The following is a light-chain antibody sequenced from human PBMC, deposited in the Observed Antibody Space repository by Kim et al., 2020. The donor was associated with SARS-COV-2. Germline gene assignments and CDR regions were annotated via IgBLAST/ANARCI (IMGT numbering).Light chain of an antibody. CDR1: PSGSSRH. CDR2: GAS. J-gene: IGKJ4*01. Sequence: SSVRRVIHAHRASPSGSSRHLTLYQQKPCQGPRLLIYGASSRATGIPDRFSGSESGTDFTLTISRLEPEDFAVYYCQQYDMSPLTFGGGTKVDIK. V-gene: IGKV3-20*01. CDR3: QQYDMSPLT.